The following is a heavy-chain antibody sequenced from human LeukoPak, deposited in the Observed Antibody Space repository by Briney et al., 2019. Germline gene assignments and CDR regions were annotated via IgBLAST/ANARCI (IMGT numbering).Heavy chain of an antibody. CDR1: GFTFSSYS. CDR2: ISSSSSYI. J-gene: IGHJ3*02. V-gene: IGHV3-21*01. D-gene: IGHD6-13*01. CDR3: ARAYSSSWYYAFDI. Sequence: GGSLRLSCAASGFTFSSYSMNWVRQAPGKGLEWVSSISSSSSYIYYADSVKGRFTISRDNAKNSLYLQMNSLRAEDTAVYYCARAYSSSWYYAFDIWGQGTMVTVSS.